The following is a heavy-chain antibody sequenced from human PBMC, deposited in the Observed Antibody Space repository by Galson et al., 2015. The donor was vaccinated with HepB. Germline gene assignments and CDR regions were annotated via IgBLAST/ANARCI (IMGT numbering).Heavy chain of an antibody. CDR1: GFRFSNYA. V-gene: IGHV3-23*01. Sequence: SLRLSCAASGFRFSNYAMSWVRQAPGRGLEWVSVISGSGGRTYYADSVQGRFTISRDNSKNTLYLYMSSLRAEDTAVYYCAETGDNTVPTGTLSWGPKTYLVPHYMGVWGKGTPVTVSS. J-gene: IGHJ6*03. CDR2: ISGSGGRT. D-gene: IGHD1-26*01. CDR3: AETGDNTVPTGTLSWGPKTYLVPHYMGV.